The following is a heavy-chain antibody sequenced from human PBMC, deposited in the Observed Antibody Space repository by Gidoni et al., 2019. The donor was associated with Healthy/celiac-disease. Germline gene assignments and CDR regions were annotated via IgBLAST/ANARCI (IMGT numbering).Heavy chain of an antibody. Sequence: EVQLVESGGGLVQPGGSLRLSCAASAFTFRSYSITWVRQAPGKGLEWVSYISSSSSTIYYADSVKGRFTISRDNAKNSLYLQMNSLRDEDTAVYYCAREGAVYDYVWGSYRYLLDYWGQGTLVTVSS. CDR1: AFTFRSYS. V-gene: IGHV3-48*02. CDR2: ISSSSSTI. CDR3: AREGAVYDYVWGSYRYLLDY. D-gene: IGHD3-16*02. J-gene: IGHJ4*02.